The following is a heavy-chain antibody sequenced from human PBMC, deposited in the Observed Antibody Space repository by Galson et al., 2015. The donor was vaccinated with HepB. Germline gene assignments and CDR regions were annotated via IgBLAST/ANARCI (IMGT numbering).Heavy chain of an antibody. CDR3: ARHTVTTLFFATYPGGLFDP. J-gene: IGHJ5*02. CDR2: IYYSGST. D-gene: IGHD4-17*01. CDR1: GGSISSSSYY. Sequence: LSLTCTVSGGSISSSSYYWGWIRQPPGKGLEWIGSIYYSGSTYYNPSLKSRVTISVDTSKNQFSLKLSSVTAADTAVYYCARHTVTTLFFATYPGGLFDPWGQGTLVTVSS. V-gene: IGHV4-39*01.